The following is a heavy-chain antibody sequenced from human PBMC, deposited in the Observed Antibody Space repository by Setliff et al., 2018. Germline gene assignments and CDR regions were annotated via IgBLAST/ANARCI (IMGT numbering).Heavy chain of an antibody. CDR2: ITHRGST. CDR3: ARTGTYRYFDY. D-gene: IGHD1-1*01. V-gene: IGHV4-34*01. CDR1: GGTFSDYY. Sequence: SETLSLTCAAYGGTFSDYYWTWIRQPPGKGLEWVGEITHRGSTNYNPSLKSRVTMSVDTSKNQFSLNLTSVTAADTAVYYCARTGTYRYFDYWGQGTRVTVSS. J-gene: IGHJ4*02.